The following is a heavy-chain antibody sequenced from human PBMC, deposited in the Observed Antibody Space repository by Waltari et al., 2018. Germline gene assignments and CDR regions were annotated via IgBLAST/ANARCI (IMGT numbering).Heavy chain of an antibody. Sequence: EVQVVESGGGLVQPGGSLRLSCAASGFTFSTSWMHWVRQAPGKGLVWVSRINGDGGSTSYADSVKGRFTISRDNANNTLYLQMNSLRAEDTAVYYCTRTRYCSTTSCQVDWFDPWGQGTLVTVSS. CDR2: INGDGGST. D-gene: IGHD2-2*01. CDR1: GFTFSTSW. J-gene: IGHJ5*02. V-gene: IGHV3-74*01. CDR3: TRTRYCSTTSCQVDWFDP.